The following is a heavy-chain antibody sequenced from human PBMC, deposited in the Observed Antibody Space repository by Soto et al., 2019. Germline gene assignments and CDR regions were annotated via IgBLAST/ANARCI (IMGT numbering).Heavy chain of an antibody. V-gene: IGHV4-59*01. D-gene: IGHD6-13*01. CDR1: GGSISSYY. CDR3: ARDSSSSWYGGYYYGMDV. Sequence: SLTCTVSGGSISSYYWSWTRQPPGKGLEWIGYIYYSGSTNYNPSLKSRVTISVDTSKNQFSLKLSSVTAADTAVYYCARDSSSSWYGGYYYGMDVWGQGTTVTVSS. J-gene: IGHJ6*02. CDR2: IYYSGST.